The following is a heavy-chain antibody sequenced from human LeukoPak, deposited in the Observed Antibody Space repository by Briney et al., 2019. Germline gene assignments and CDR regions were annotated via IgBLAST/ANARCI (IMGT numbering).Heavy chain of an antibody. CDR1: GYTFTGYY. Sequence: ASVKVSCKASGYTFTGYYLHWVRQAPGQGLEWMGWINPNNGGTNYAQKFQGRVTMTRDTSISTAYMELSRLRSDDTAVYYCAKEIAAAGYFDCWGQGTLVTVSS. V-gene: IGHV1-2*02. D-gene: IGHD6-13*01. J-gene: IGHJ4*02. CDR3: AKEIAAAGYFDC. CDR2: INPNNGGT.